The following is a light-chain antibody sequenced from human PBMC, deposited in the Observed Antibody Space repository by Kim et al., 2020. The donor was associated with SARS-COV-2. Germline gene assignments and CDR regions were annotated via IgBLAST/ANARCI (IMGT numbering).Light chain of an antibody. CDR2: LNSDGSH. Sequence: SVKLTCPLSSGHSSYAIAWHQQQPEKGPRYLMKLNSDGSHSKGDGIPDRFSGSSSGAERYLTISSLQSEDEADYYCQTWGTGIWVFGGGTQLTVL. CDR1: SGHSSYA. CDR3: QTWGTGIWV. V-gene: IGLV4-69*01. J-gene: IGLJ3*02.